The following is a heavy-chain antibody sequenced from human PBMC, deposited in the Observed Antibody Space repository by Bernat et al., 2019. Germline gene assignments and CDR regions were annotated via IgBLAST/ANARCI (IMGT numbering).Heavy chain of an antibody. Sequence: EVQLVESGGGLVQPGGSLRLSCVASGFSISTYSMNWVRQAPGKGLEWISYINCESSRMNYVDSVKGRFTVSRDNAKNSLYLQMNSLRAGDTAVYYCARGPNCCGVGCYSIYDYWGQGALVTVSS. CDR1: GFSISTYS. CDR2: INCESSRM. J-gene: IGHJ4*02. D-gene: IGHD2-15*01. V-gene: IGHV3-48*01. CDR3: ARGPNCCGVGCYSIYDY.